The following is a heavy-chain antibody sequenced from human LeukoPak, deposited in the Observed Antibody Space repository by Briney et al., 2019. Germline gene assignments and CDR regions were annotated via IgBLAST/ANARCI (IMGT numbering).Heavy chain of an antibody. CDR2: INHSGST. V-gene: IGHV4-34*01. CDR1: GGSFSGYY. J-gene: IGHJ5*02. D-gene: IGHD1-26*01. Sequence: PSETLSLTCAVYGGSFSGYYWSWIRQPPGKGLEWIGEINHSGSTNYNPSLKSRVTISVDTSKNQFSLKLSSVTAADTAVYYCARRQLLGWFDPWGQGTLVTVSS. CDR3: ARRQLLGWFDP.